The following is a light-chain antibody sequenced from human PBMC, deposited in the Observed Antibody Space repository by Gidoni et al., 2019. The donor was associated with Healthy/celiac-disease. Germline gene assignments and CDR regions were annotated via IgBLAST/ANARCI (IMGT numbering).Light chain of an antibody. V-gene: IGKV1-39*01. J-gene: IGKJ2*01. CDR1: QSISSY. CDR2: AAS. CDR3: QQSYSTPPYT. Sequence: DIQITQSPSSLSASVGDRVTITCPSSQSISSYLNWYQQKPGKAPKILIYAASSLQSGVPSRLSGSGSGTDFTLTISRLQPEDLATYYCQQSYSTPPYTFXQXTKLEIK.